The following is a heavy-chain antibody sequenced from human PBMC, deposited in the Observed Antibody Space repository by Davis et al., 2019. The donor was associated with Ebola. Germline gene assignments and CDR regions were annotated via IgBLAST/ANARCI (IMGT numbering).Heavy chain of an antibody. CDR1: GGSINSDY. D-gene: IGHD3-22*01. Sequence: MPGGSLRLSCNVSGGSINSDYWSWIRQPPGKGLEWIGYIYYSGSTNYNPSLKSRVTISVDTSKNQFSLKLSSVTAADTAVYYCARRWHYYDSSGYYSGFDPWGQGTLVTVSS. CDR2: IYYSGST. J-gene: IGHJ5*02. CDR3: ARRWHYYDSSGYYSGFDP. V-gene: IGHV4-59*08.